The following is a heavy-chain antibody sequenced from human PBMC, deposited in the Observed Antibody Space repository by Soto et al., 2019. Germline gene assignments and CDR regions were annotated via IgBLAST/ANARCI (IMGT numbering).Heavy chain of an antibody. V-gene: IGHV1-69*12. D-gene: IGHD4-17*01. J-gene: IGHJ6*02. CDR2: IIPVFGTA. CDR3: ARGDATKIVVTTYYAMDV. Sequence: QVQLVQSGAEVKKPGSSVKVSCKASGGSLSNYGISWVRQAPGQGLEWMGGIIPVFGTANYAQKFQGRVTITAXEXTXIXHMDGTSLRSEDTAVYYCARGDATKIVVTTYYAMDVWGQGTTVTVSS. CDR1: GGSLSNYG.